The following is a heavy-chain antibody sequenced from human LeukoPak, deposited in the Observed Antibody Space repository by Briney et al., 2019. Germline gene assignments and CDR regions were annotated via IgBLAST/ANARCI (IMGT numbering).Heavy chain of an antibody. CDR2: IWYDGSNE. Sequence: GGSLRLSCAASGFTFSSYAMSWVRQTPGKGLEWVAVIWYDGSNEYYSDSAKGRFAISKDTSKNTLYLQMNNLRAEDTAVYFCARDPGLRLDYWGQGTLLTVSS. V-gene: IGHV3-33*08. D-gene: IGHD3-16*01. J-gene: IGHJ4*02. CDR3: ARDPGLRLDY. CDR1: GFTFSSYA.